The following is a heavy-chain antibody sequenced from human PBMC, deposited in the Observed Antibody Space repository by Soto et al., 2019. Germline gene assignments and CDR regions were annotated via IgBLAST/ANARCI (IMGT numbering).Heavy chain of an antibody. J-gene: IGHJ4*02. V-gene: IGHV4-59*01. D-gene: IGHD3-22*01. CDR3: ARVGGYDSSGYYYVGY. Sequence: PSETLSLTCTVSCGSISSYYWSWIRQPPGKGLEWIGYIYYRGSTNYNPSHKVRVSILVDTSKNQFSLKFSSVTAADTAVYYCARVGGYDSSGYYYVGYWGQGTLVTVS. CDR2: IYYRGST. CDR1: CGSISSYY.